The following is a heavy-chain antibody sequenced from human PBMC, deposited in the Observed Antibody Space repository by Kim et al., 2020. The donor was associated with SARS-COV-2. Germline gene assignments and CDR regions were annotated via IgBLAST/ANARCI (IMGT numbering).Heavy chain of an antibody. Sequence: GGSLRLSCAASGFTFSSYSMSWVRRAPGKGLEWVSLIYGGGITTYYADSVKGRFTISRDNSKNTLYLQMNSLRAEDTAVYYCAKGGSGSPEYWGQGTLVTVSS. CDR3: AKGGSGSPEY. V-gene: IGHV3-23*03. CDR1: GFTFSSYS. J-gene: IGHJ4*02. CDR2: IYGGGITT. D-gene: IGHD3-10*01.